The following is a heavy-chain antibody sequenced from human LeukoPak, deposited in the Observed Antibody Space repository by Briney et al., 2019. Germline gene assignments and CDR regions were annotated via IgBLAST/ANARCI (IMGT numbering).Heavy chain of an antibody. CDR2: IRYDGSNK. V-gene: IGHV3-30*02. CDR3: AKAGAVVVVAARYFDY. J-gene: IGHJ4*02. CDR1: GFTFSTYG. Sequence: GGSLRLSCAASGFTFSTYGMHWVRQAPGKGLEWVAFIRYDGSNKYYADSVKGRFTISRDNSKNTLYLQMNSLRAEDTAVYYCAKAGAVVVVAARYFDYWGQGTLVTVSS. D-gene: IGHD2-15*01.